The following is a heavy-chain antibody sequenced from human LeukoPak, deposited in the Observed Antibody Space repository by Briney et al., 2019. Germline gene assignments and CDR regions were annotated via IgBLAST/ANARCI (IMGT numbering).Heavy chain of an antibody. CDR2: ISSSSSYI. D-gene: IGHD1-26*01. J-gene: IGHJ3*02. Sequence: PGGSLRLPCAASGFTFSRYRMNWVRQAPGKGLEWVSAISSSSSYIYYADSVKGRFTISRDNAKNSLYLQMNSLRAEDTAVYYCAREVGATNAFDIWGQGTMVTVSS. CDR1: GFTFSRYR. V-gene: IGHV3-21*01. CDR3: AREVGATNAFDI.